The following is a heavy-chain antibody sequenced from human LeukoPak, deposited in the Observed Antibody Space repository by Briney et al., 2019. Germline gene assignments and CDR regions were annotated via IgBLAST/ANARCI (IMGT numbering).Heavy chain of an antibody. CDR3: ASYDSSGSPYYYYGMDV. D-gene: IGHD3-22*01. CDR1: GFTVSSNY. V-gene: IGHV3-53*01. Sequence: GGSLRLSCAASGFTVSSNYMSWVRQAPGKGPEWVSVIYSGGSTYYADSVKGRFTISRDNSKNTLYLQMNSLRAEDTAVYYCASYDSSGSPYYYYGMDVWGQGTTVTVSS. J-gene: IGHJ6*02. CDR2: IYSGGST.